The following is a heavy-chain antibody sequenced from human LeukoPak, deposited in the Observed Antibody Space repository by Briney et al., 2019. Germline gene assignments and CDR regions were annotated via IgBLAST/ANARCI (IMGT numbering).Heavy chain of an antibody. CDR1: GFTVSSNY. CDR2: IYSGGST. Sequence: GGSLRLSCAASGFTVSSNYMSWVRQAPGKGLEWVSVIYSGGSTYYADSVKGRFTISRDNSKNTLYLQMNSLRAEDTAVYYCAKDNYDYVWGSYRENYFDYWGQGTLITVSS. V-gene: IGHV3-53*01. J-gene: IGHJ4*02. CDR3: AKDNYDYVWGSYRENYFDY. D-gene: IGHD3-16*02.